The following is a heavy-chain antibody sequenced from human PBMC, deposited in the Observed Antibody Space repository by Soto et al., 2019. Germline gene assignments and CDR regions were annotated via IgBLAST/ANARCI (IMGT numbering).Heavy chain of an antibody. CDR1: GFTFSSYG. CDR3: AKDWAARVYYYGMDV. V-gene: IGHV3-30*18. CDR2: ISYDGSNK. D-gene: IGHD6-6*01. J-gene: IGHJ6*02. Sequence: QVQLVESGGGVVQPGRSLRLSCAASGFTFSSYGMHWVRQAPGKGLEWVAVISYDGSNKYYADSVKGRFTISRDNSKNTLYLQMNSLRAEDTAVYYCAKDWAARVYYYGMDVWGQGTTVTVSS.